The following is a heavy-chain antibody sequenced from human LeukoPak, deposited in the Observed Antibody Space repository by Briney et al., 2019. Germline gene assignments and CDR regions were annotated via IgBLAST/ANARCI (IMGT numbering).Heavy chain of an antibody. CDR3: ARGVGVPPHFDY. Sequence: GGSLQISCKGSRYIFTSYWIGWGRQLPGKGLEGMGILYPGDSDTRYSPSFQGQVTISADKSISTAYLQWSSLKASDTAMYYCARGVGVPPHFDYWGQGTLVTVSS. V-gene: IGHV5-51*01. J-gene: IGHJ4*02. D-gene: IGHD2-21*01. CDR2: LYPGDSDT. CDR1: RYIFTSYW.